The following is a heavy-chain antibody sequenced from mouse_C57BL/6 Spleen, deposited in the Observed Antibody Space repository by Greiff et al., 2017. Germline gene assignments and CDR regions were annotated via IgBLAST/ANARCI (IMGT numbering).Heavy chain of an antibody. J-gene: IGHJ4*01. D-gene: IGHD2-4*01. CDR1: GYTFTDYY. CDR2: IYPGSGNT. CDR3: ASYYDYDVGYAMDY. V-gene: IGHV1-76*01. Sequence: VQLQQSGAELVRPGASVKLSCKASGYTFTDYYINWVKQRPGQGLEWIARIYPGSGNTYYNEKFKGKATLTAEKSSSTAYMQLSSLTSEDSAVYFCASYYDYDVGYAMDYWGQGTSVTVSS.